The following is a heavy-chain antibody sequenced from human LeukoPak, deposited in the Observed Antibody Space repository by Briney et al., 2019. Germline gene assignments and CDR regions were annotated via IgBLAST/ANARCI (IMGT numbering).Heavy chain of an antibody. D-gene: IGHD6-19*01. J-gene: IGHJ6*03. CDR2: ISYDGSNK. CDR3: ARCGASSGWYVPHSVYYYYYMDV. V-gene: IGHV3-30*04. Sequence: PGGSLRLSCAASGFTFSSYAMHWVRQAPGKGLEWVAVISYDGSNKYYADSVKGRFTISRDNAKNSLYLQMNSLRAEDTAVYYCARCGASSGWYVPHSVYYYYYMDVWGKGTTVTVSS. CDR1: GFTFSSYA.